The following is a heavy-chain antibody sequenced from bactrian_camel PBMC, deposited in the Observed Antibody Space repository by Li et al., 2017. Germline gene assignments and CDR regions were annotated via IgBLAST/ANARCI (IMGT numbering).Heavy chain of an antibody. J-gene: IGHJ4*01. CDR3: AADRSTCGLGIRPSY. CDR2: IDRVSAT. D-gene: IGHD1*01. V-gene: IGHV3S53*01. Sequence: HVQLVESGGGTVQAGGSLRLYCRTSGSILGTYTLAESHCMGWFRQAPGKEREVVATIDRVSATTYANSVKGRFAISKDNVESTLYLQMNSLKPEDTAIYYCAADRSTCGLGIRPSYWGQGTQVTVS. CDR1: GSILGTYTLAESHC.